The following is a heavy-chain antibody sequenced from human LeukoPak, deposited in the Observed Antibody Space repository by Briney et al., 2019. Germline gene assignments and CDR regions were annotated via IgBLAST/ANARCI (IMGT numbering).Heavy chain of an antibody. D-gene: IGHD2-8*02. V-gene: IGHV4-59*01. Sequence: IRQPPGKGLEWIGYIYYSGSTNYNPSLKSRVTISVDTSKNQFSLNLNSVTAADTAVYYCARAVAYGIDTGYFDYWGQGTLVTVSS. CDR3: ARAVAYGIDTGYFDY. CDR2: IYYSGST. J-gene: IGHJ4*02.